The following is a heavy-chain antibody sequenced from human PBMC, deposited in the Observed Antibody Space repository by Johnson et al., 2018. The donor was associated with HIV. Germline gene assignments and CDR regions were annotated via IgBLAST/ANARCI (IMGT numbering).Heavy chain of an antibody. CDR3: AKDRDSLTRDTFDI. CDR2: ISFDGYDQ. CDR1: GFTFSSYA. D-gene: IGHD2-21*01. J-gene: IGHJ3*02. V-gene: IGHV3-23*04. Sequence: VQLVASGGGLVQPGRSLSLSCAASGFTFSSYAMSWDRQAPGKGLERVSVISFDGYDQYYADAVKGRLTISRDNSKNTLYVQMNSLRAEDTAVYYCAKDRDSLTRDTFDIWGQGTMVTVSS.